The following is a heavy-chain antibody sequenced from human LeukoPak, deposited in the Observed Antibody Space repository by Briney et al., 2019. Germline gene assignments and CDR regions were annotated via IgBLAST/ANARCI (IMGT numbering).Heavy chain of an antibody. Sequence: PGGSLRLSCAASGFTFSNYAMNWIRQVPVKGLQWLAAISVDGGATNYADSVKGRFTISRDNAKNSLYLQMSGLSAEDTAVYYCARDSVYSDSTGLDYMDVWGKGTTVTVSS. CDR1: GFTFSNYA. CDR3: ARDSVYSDSTGLDYMDV. D-gene: IGHD3-22*01. J-gene: IGHJ6*03. CDR2: ISVDGGAT. V-gene: IGHV3-30*04.